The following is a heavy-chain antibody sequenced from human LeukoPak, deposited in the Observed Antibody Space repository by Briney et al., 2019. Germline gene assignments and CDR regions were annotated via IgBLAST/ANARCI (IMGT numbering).Heavy chain of an antibody. D-gene: IGHD3-22*01. V-gene: IGHV4-39*07. Sequence: PSETLSLTCTVSGDSISTSNSYWGWIRQPPGKGLEWIGSIYYSGSTYYNPSLKSRVTISVDTSKNQFSLKLSSVTAADTAVYYCASVYYYDSSGHAFDIWGQGTMVTVSS. J-gene: IGHJ3*02. CDR3: ASVYYYDSSGHAFDI. CDR2: IYYSGST. CDR1: GDSISTSNSY.